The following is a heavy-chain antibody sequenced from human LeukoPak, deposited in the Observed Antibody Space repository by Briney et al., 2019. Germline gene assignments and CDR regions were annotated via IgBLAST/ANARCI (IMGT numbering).Heavy chain of an antibody. CDR2: INPSSGGT. Sequence: ASVKVSCKVSGYTFTGCYLHWVRQAPGQGLEWMGRINPSSGGTNYAQKFQGRVTMTRDTSINTAYLDLSSLRSDDTAVYYCARGPSGSDYWGQGTLVIVSS. CDR3: ARGPSGSDY. J-gene: IGHJ4*02. V-gene: IGHV1-2*06. CDR1: GYTFTGCY. D-gene: IGHD3-10*01.